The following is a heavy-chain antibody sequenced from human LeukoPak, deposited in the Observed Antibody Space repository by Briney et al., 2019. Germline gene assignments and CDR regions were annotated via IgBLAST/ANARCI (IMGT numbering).Heavy chain of an antibody. CDR2: INSDGSST. CDR1: GFTFSSYW. V-gene: IGHV3-74*01. Sequence: GGSLRLSCAASGFTFSSYWMHWVRQAPGKRLVWVSRINSDGSSTSYADSVKGRFTISRDNAKNTLYLQMNSLRVQDTAIYCCAKSFWGGVYDAFDIWGQGKMVTVSS. D-gene: IGHD2-8*02. CDR3: AKSFWGGVYDAFDI. J-gene: IGHJ3*02.